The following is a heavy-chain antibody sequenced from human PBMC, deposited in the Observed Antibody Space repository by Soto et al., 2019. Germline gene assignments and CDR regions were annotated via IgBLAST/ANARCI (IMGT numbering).Heavy chain of an antibody. CDR2: IDPSDSYT. J-gene: IGHJ6*02. CDR3: AGSRLGLRGYCTNGVCYRSPYGMDV. V-gene: IGHV5-10-1*01. D-gene: IGHD2-8*01. CDR1: GYSFTSYW. Sequence: GESLKISCEGSGYSFTSYWISWVRQMPGKRLEWMGRIDPSDSYTNYSPSFQGHVTISADKSISTAYLQWSSLKASDTAMYYRAGSRLGLRGYCTNGVCYRSPYGMDVWGQGTTVTVSS.